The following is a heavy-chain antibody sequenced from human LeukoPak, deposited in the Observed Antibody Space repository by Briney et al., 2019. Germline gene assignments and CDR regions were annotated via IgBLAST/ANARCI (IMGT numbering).Heavy chain of an antibody. Sequence: PGGSLRLSCAASGFAFSSYAMSWVRQAPGTGLEWVSSISGSGTSTYYADSVKGRFTISRDNSKNTLYLQMNSLRAEDTAVYYCAKGDVVAATSSFFDLWGRGTLVTVSS. CDR1: GFAFSSYA. CDR3: AKGDVVAATSSFFDL. V-gene: IGHV3-23*01. J-gene: IGHJ2*01. CDR2: ISGSGTST. D-gene: IGHD1-26*01.